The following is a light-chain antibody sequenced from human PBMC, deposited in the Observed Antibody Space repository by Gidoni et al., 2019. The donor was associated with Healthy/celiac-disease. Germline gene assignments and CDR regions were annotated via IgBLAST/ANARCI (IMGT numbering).Light chain of an antibody. J-gene: IGKJ2*01. CDR2: DAS. CDR1: QSIGSW. Sequence: DIQMTQSPSTLSASVGDRVTITCRASQSIGSWLAWYQQRPGKAPKLLIYDASSLESGVPSRFSGSGSGTEFTLTISSLQPDDFATYYCQQYNSYSAFGQXTKVEIK. CDR3: QQYNSYSA. V-gene: IGKV1-5*01.